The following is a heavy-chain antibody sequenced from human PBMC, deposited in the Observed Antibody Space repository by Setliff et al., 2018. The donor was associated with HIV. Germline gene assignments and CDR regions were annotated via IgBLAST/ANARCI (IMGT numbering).Heavy chain of an antibody. Sequence: SETLSLTCIVSGGSISSTSHYWGWVRQPPGKGLEWIGTIYYSGSTYYNSYLKSRVTMSVDTSKNLFSLRLSSVTAAETAVYYCARHSARLLDRYAFDIWGKGTMVTVSS. CDR1: GGSISSTSHY. CDR2: IYYSGST. CDR3: ARHSARLLDRYAFDI. J-gene: IGHJ3*02. V-gene: IGHV4-39*01. D-gene: IGHD1-26*01.